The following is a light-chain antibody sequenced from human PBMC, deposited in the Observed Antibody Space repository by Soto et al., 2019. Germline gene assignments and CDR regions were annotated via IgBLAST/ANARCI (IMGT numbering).Light chain of an antibody. CDR1: QSIIKW. J-gene: IGKJ1*01. Sequence: DIQMTQSPSTLSASVGDRVTVTCRASQSIIKWLAWYQQKPGRAPKLLIYDASSLESGVPSRFSGNGSGTEFTLTIAGLQPDDFATYYCQQYKTYGTFGQGTKVEIK. CDR2: DAS. CDR3: QQYKTYGT. V-gene: IGKV1-5*01.